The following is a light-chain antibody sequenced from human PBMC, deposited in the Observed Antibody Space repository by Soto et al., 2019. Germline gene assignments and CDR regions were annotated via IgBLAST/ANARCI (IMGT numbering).Light chain of an antibody. J-gene: IGKJ1*01. CDR1: QSVSTS. Sequence: EIVMTQSPATLSVSPGERATLSCRASQSVSTSLAWYQQKPGQAPRLLISGASTRATGVPARFSGSGSEKVFTFTISSLQSEDCAVYYCQQYNNWWTFGQGTKVEIK. CDR3: QQYNNWWT. V-gene: IGKV3-15*01. CDR2: GAS.